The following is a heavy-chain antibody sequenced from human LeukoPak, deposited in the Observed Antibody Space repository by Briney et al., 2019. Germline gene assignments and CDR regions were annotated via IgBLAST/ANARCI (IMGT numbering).Heavy chain of an antibody. D-gene: IGHD2-21*02. Sequence: SETLSLTCAVYGGSFSGYYWSWIRQPPGKGLEWIGEINHSGRTNYNPSLRSRVTISVDTSKNQFSLKLSSVTAADTAVYYCARNGGYCGGDCYSGYDYYMDVWGKGTTVAVSS. CDR2: INHSGRT. V-gene: IGHV4-34*01. CDR1: GGSFSGYY. CDR3: ARNGGYCGGDCYSGYDYYMDV. J-gene: IGHJ6*03.